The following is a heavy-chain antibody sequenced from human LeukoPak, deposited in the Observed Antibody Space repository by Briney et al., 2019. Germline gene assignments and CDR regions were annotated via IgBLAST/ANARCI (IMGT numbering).Heavy chain of an antibody. J-gene: IGHJ5*02. D-gene: IGHD4-23*01. CDR2: IYYSGST. CDR3: ARGVIGGNWFDP. V-gene: IGHV4-59*01. Sequence: SETLSLTCTVSGGSISSYYWSWIRQPPGKGLEWIGYIYYSGSTNYNPSLKSRVTISVDTSKNQFSLKLSSVTAADTAVYYCARGVIGGNWFDPWGQGTLVTASS. CDR1: GGSISSYY.